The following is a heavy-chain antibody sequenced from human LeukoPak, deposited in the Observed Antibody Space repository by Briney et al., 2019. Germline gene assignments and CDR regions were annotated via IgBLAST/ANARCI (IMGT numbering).Heavy chain of an antibody. CDR2: IYYSGSP. CDR3: ARRGAYSGNDLAWYFDL. D-gene: IGHD5-12*01. Sequence: SETLSLTCTVSGGFISSYYWSWIRQPPGKGLEWIGYIYYSGSPSYNPSLKSRVTMSADTSKNQFSLRLSSVTAADTAVYCCARRGAYSGNDLAWYFDLWGRGTLVTVSS. V-gene: IGHV4-59*08. CDR1: GGFISSYY. J-gene: IGHJ2*01.